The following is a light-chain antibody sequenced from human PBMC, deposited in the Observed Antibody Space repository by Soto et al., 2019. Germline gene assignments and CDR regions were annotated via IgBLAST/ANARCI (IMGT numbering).Light chain of an antibody. CDR3: MQPLQTPRT. CDR2: LGS. J-gene: IGKJ1*01. Sequence: DIVMTQSPLSLPVTPGEPASISCRSSQSLLHSNGYNYLDWYLQKPGQSPQLLIYLGSNRASGVPDRFSGSGSGTDFTLKISRVEAEDVGVYYCMQPLQTPRTFGQGTKLDTK. V-gene: IGKV2-28*01. CDR1: QSLLHSNGYNY.